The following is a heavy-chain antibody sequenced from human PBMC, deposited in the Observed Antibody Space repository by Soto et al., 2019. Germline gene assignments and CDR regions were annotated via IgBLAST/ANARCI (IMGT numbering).Heavy chain of an antibody. D-gene: IGHD2-21*02. J-gene: IGHJ5*02. Sequence: EVQLLESGGGLVQPGGSLRLSCAASGFTFSSYTMSWVRQVPGKGLEWVSGISATGGSTYYADSVKGRFTFSRDNSKNTLYLQMNSLRAEDTAVYYCAKGFIRDCGGDCTVDTWGQGTLVTVSS. CDR2: ISATGGST. CDR1: GFTFSSYT. CDR3: AKGFIRDCGGDCTVDT. V-gene: IGHV3-23*01.